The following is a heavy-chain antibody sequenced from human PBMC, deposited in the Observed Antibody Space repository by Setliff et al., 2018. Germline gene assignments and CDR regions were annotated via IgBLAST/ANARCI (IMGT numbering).Heavy chain of an antibody. J-gene: IGHJ5*02. CDR2: IRSKADKYAT. CDR1: GFTFSGAE. D-gene: IGHD6-19*01. Sequence: PGGSLRLSCAASGFTFSGAEIHWVRQASGKGLEWVGRIRSKADKYATDYGASAKGRFIISRDDSKKTAYLQMSGLRAEDTAMYYCLLPCTSGWHNWADPWGQGTLVTVSS. V-gene: IGHV3-73*01. CDR3: LLPCTSGWHNWADP.